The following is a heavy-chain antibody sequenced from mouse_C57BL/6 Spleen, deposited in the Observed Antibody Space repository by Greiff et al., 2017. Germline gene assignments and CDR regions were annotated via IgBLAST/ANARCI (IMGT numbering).Heavy chain of an antibody. D-gene: IGHD2-2*01. CDR3: ARGDYGYDE. CDR1: GYAFTNYL. Sequence: VQLQQSGAELVRPGTSVKVSCKASGYAFTNYLIEWVKQRPGQGLEWIGVINPGSGGTNYNEKFKGKATLTADKSSSTAYMQLSSLTSEDSAVYFCARGDYGYDEWGQGTTLTVSS. J-gene: IGHJ2*01. V-gene: IGHV1-54*01. CDR2: INPGSGGT.